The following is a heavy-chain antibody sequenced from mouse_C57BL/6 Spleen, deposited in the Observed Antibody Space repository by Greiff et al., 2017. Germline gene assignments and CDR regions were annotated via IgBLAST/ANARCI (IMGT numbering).Heavy chain of an antibody. CDR2: ISSGGSYT. CDR1: GFTFSSYG. Sequence: EVMLVESGGDLVKPGGSLKLSCAASGFTFSSYGMSWVRQTPDKRLEWVATISSGGSYTYSPDSVKGRFTISRDNAKNTLYLQMSSLKSEDTAMYYCARQNYGYDPFDYWGQGTTLTVSS. J-gene: IGHJ2*01. V-gene: IGHV5-6*01. D-gene: IGHD2-2*01. CDR3: ARQNYGYDPFDY.